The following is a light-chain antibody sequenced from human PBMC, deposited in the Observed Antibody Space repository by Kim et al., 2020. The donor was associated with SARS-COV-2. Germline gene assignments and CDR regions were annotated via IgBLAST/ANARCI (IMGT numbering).Light chain of an antibody. V-gene: IGLV2-8*01. CDR3: SSFAGSYEGL. CDR1: SSDIGATKY. J-gene: IGLJ2*01. Sequence: GQSVTISCTGTSSDIGATKYVSWYQQHPGKVPKVMIYEVTKRPSGVPDRFSGSKSGNTASLTVSGLQAEDEADYYCSSFAGSYEGLFGGGTQLTVL. CDR2: EVT.